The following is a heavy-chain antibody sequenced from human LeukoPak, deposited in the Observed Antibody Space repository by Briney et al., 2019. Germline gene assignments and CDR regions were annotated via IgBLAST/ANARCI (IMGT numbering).Heavy chain of an antibody. CDR2: ILYSGSP. J-gene: IGHJ4*02. CDR1: GDSISSGGYY. Sequence: SETLSLTCTVSGDSISSGGYYWSGIRQHPGKSLEWIGYILYSGSPYYNPSLKSRVSISVDTSKNQFSLRLASVTAADTAVYYCTRGDDCSGTSCYDGSFYWGQGTLVTVSS. CDR3: TRGDDCSGTSCYDGSFY. V-gene: IGHV4-31*03. D-gene: IGHD2-2*01.